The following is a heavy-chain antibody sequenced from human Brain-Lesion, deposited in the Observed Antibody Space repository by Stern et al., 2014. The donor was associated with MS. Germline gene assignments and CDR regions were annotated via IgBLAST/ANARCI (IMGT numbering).Heavy chain of an antibody. CDR3: AGEEDIRYCSGGSCTGNWFDP. CDR1: GGSVSSTSYA. Sequence: VQLVESGPGLVKPSETLSLTCTVAGGSVSSTSYAWAWIRQPPGKGLEWIGAIYYSGNTYYSPSPQSPLTISLDTSQNQFSLPLRSVTAADTAVYYCAGEEDIRYCSGGSCTGNWFDPWGQGTLVTVSS. CDR2: IYYSGNT. V-gene: IGHV4-39*01. J-gene: IGHJ5*02. D-gene: IGHD2-15*01.